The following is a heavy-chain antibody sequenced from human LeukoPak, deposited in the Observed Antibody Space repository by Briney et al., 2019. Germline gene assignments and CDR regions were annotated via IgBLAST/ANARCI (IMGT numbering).Heavy chain of an antibody. CDR3: ARDGIVGSPLFKFDY. CDR2: ISFDGGNK. Sequence: PGGSLRLSCAASGFTFNNYAIHRVRQAPGKGLEWVAIISFDGGNKYYADSVKGRFTISRDNSKNTLYLQMNSLRAEDTAVYYCARDGIVGSPLFKFDYWGQGPWSPSPQ. D-gene: IGHD1-26*01. J-gene: IGHJ4*02. V-gene: IGHV3-30-3*01. CDR1: GFTFNNYA.